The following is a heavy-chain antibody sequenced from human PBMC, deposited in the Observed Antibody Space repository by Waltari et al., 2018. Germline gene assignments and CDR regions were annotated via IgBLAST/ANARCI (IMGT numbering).Heavy chain of an antibody. Sequence: QVQLQQWGAGLLKPSETLSLTCAVYGGSFSGYYWSWIRQPPGKGLEWIGEINHSGSTNYNPSLKSRVTISVDTSKNQFSLKLSSVTAADTAVYYCATASMVRGLGNWGQGTLVTVSS. V-gene: IGHV4-34*01. CDR2: INHSGST. J-gene: IGHJ4*02. CDR1: GGSFSGYY. CDR3: ATASMVRGLGN. D-gene: IGHD3-10*01.